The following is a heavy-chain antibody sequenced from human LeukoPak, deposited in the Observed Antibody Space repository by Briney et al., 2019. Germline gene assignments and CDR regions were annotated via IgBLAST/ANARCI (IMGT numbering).Heavy chain of an antibody. CDR3: ARHSPSSVVKYFDY. J-gene: IGHJ4*02. CDR2: IYYSGST. CDR1: GGSISSGGYY. V-gene: IGHV4-61*08. Sequence: SETLSLTCTVSGGSISSGGYYWSWIRQPPGKGLEWIGYIYYSGSTNYNPSLKSRVTISVDTSKNQFSLKLSSVTAADTAVYYCARHSPSSVVKYFDYWGQGTLVTVSS. D-gene: IGHD4-23*01.